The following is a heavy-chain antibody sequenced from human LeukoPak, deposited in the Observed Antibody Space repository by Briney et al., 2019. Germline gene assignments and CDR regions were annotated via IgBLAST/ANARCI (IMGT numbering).Heavy chain of an antibody. Sequence: SETLSLTCTVSGGSISSYYWSWIRQPPGKGLEWIGSIYYSGSTYYNPSLKSRVTISVDTSKNQFSLKLSSVTAADTAVYYCAREIITMIVVGYFDYWGQGTLVTVSS. CDR2: IYYSGST. J-gene: IGHJ4*02. CDR3: AREIITMIVVGYFDY. D-gene: IGHD3-22*01. V-gene: IGHV4-39*07. CDR1: GGSISSYY.